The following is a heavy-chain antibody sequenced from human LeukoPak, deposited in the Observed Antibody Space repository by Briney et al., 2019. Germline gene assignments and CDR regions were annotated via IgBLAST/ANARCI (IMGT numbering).Heavy chain of an antibody. CDR3: ATSGGREFKGPFDY. Sequence: ASVKVSCKASGYTFSNFDLNWVRQATGQGLEWVGYMNPKSGYTAYAQKFQGRVTITRDISISTLYMELSSLRSEDTAVYYCATSGGREFKGPFDYWGQGTLVTVSS. CDR1: GYTFSNFD. V-gene: IGHV1-8*03. CDR2: MNPKSGYT. J-gene: IGHJ4*02. D-gene: IGHD3-10*01.